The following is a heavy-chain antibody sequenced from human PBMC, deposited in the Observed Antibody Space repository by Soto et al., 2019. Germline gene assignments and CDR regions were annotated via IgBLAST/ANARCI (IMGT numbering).Heavy chain of an antibody. V-gene: IGHV3-23*01. CDR3: AKDQRYSYGYSGKAY. CDR2: ISGSGGST. J-gene: IGHJ4*02. Sequence: EVQLLESGGGLVQPGGSLRLSCAASGFTFSSYAMRWVRQAPGKGLEWVSAISGSGGSTYYADSVKGRFTISRDNSKNTLYLQMNSLRAEDTGVYYCAKDQRYSYGYSGKAYWGQGALVTVSS. CDR1: GFTFSSYA. D-gene: IGHD5-18*01.